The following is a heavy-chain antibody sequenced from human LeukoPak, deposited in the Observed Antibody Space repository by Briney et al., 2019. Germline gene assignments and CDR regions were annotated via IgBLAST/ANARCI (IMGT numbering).Heavy chain of an antibody. V-gene: IGHV3-23*01. D-gene: IGHD4-17*01. CDR2: ISDSGGST. CDR3: AKDYYGDYFGYFDY. CDR1: GFTFSSYA. Sequence: PLGSLTLSCAASGFTFSSYAMSWVRQAPGRGLEWVSAISDSGGSTYYPDSVKGRFNISRDNSKNTLYLQMNSLRAEDTAVYYCAKDYYGDYFGYFDYWGQGTLVTVSS. J-gene: IGHJ4*02.